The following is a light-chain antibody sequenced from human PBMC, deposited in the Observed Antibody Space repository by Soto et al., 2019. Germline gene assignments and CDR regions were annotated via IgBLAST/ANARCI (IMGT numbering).Light chain of an antibody. Sequence: EIVLTQSPATLSLSPGERATLSCRASQSVSSYLAWYQQKPGQAPRLLIYDASNRATGIPARFSGSGSGTDFTLTISSLEPEDFAVYYCQQRSNWLLTSGGGTKLDIK. CDR3: QQRSNWLLT. J-gene: IGKJ4*01. CDR1: QSVSSY. CDR2: DAS. V-gene: IGKV3-11*01.